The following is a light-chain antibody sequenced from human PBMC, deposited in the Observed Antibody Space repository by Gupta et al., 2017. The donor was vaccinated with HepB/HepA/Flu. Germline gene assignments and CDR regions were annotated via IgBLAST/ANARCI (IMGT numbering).Light chain of an antibody. J-gene: IGLJ2*01. CDR2: VNSDGTH. V-gene: IGLV4-69*01. Sequence: QLVLTQSPSASASLGAPVKLACTLSSGHTNYAIAWHQQQPEKGPRYLMKVNSDGTHIKEDGIPDRFSGSSSGAERYLTISSLQSEDEADYYCQTWGTGIHVVFGGGTNLTVL. CDR3: QTWGTGIHVV. CDR1: SGHTNYA.